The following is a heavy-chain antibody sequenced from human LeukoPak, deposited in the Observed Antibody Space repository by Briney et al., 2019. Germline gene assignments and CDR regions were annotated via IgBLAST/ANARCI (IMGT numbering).Heavy chain of an antibody. Sequence: PGGSLRLSCAASGFTFSSYAMHWVRQAPGKGLEWVAVISYDGSNKYYADSVKGRFTISRDNSKNTLYLQMNSLRAEDTAVYYCARDRRGSYYSVFDYWGQGTLVTVSS. D-gene: IGHD1-26*01. CDR2: ISYDGSNK. CDR1: GFTFSSYA. J-gene: IGHJ4*02. V-gene: IGHV3-30-3*01. CDR3: ARDRRGSYYSVFDY.